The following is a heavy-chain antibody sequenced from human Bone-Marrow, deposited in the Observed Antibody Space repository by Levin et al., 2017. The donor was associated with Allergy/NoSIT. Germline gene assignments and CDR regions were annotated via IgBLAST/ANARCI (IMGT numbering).Heavy chain of an antibody. D-gene: IGHD5-24*01. V-gene: IGHV4-39*01. CDR3: ARPMAGRRTVYFDY. CDR2: ISYSGTT. J-gene: IGHJ4*02. Sequence: ASETLSLTCTVSGGSISSTDYYWGWIRQPPGKGLEWIGSISYSGTTYYNPSLKSRVTISVDTSENQFSLKLRSVTAADTAVYYCARPMAGRRTVYFDYWGQGILVTVSS. CDR1: GGSISSTDYY.